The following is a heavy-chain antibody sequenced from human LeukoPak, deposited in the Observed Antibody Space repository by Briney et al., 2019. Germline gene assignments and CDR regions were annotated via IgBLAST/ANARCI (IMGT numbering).Heavy chain of an antibody. J-gene: IGHJ3*01. D-gene: IGHD4-17*01. CDR3: AKDKTTVTPRGLDV. Sequence: GGSLRLSCAASGFTFSSYWMNWVRQAPGKGLVWVSRIASDGSSTTYADSVKGRFTISRDNSKNTLYLQMNSLRAEDTAVYYCAKDKTTVTPRGLDVWGQGTMVTVSS. CDR2: IASDGSST. V-gene: IGHV3-74*01. CDR1: GFTFSSYW.